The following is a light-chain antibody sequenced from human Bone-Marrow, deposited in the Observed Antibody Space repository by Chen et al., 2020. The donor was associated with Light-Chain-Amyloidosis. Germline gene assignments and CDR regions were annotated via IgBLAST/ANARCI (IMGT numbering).Light chain of an antibody. CDR2: WEY. J-gene: IGKJ3*01. CDR1: QNLFYHSNNKDY. CDR3: QQYYSVPFT. V-gene: IGKV4-1*01. Sequence: DIVITQSPDSLALSLGDRATITCKSSQNLFYHSNNKDYLAWYQQKAGQHPKLLMKWEYSRKSGVPDRFSGSGSGTDFTLTISSLQSEDVAVYYCQQYYSVPFTFGPGTKVEIK.